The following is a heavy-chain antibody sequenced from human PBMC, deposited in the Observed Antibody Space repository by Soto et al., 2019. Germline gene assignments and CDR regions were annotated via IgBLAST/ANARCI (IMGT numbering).Heavy chain of an antibody. Sequence: GGSLRLSCAASGFSFSSYEMNWVRQAPGKGLEWVPYISSGGSTIYYADSVKGRFTISRDNAKNSLFLQMNSLRVEDTAVYYCARSPFLECNWALGTMVTVYS. J-gene: IGHJ4*02. CDR1: GFSFSSYE. CDR2: ISSGGSTI. V-gene: IGHV3-48*03. D-gene: IGHD3-3*02. CDR3: ARSPFLECN.